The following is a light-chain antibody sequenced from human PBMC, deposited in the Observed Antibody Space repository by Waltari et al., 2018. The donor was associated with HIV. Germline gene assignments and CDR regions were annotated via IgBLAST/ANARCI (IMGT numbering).Light chain of an antibody. Sequence: EVVLTQSPVVLSLSPGESATLSCRASQTLPRDSLAWYQQKSGQAPRLLIYGASNRATGIPDRFSGSGSGTDFTLTISRLESEDFAVYFCQQYGSSPPWTFGHGTKVEVK. V-gene: IGKV3-20*01. CDR3: QQYGSSPPWT. CDR2: GAS. CDR1: QTLPRDS. J-gene: IGKJ1*01.